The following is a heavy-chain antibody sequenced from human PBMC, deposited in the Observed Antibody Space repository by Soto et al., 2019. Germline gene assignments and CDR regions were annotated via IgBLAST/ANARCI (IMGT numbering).Heavy chain of an antibody. Sequence: QVQLVESGGGVVQPGRSLRLSCAASGFTFSSYGMHWVRQAPGKGLEWVAVISYDGSNKYYADSVKGRFTISRDNSKNTLYLQMNSLRAEDAAVYYCAKDRSDYYGIDVW. J-gene: IGHJ6*01. V-gene: IGHV3-30*18. CDR1: GFTFSSYG. CDR3: AKDRSDYYGIDV. CDR2: ISYDGSNK.